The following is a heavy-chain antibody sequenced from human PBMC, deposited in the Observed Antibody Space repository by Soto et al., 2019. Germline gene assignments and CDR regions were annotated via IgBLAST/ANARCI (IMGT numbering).Heavy chain of an antibody. J-gene: IGHJ3*02. CDR1: GFTFSSYA. CDR2: ISGSGGST. Sequence: LRLSCAASGFTFSSYAMSWVRQAPGKGLEWVSAISGSGGSTYYADSVKGRFTISRDNSKNTLYPQMNSLRAEDTAVYYCAKDQSDVVVVPAAAADDAFDIWGQGTMVTVSS. D-gene: IGHD2-2*01. V-gene: IGHV3-23*01. CDR3: AKDQSDVVVVPAAAADDAFDI.